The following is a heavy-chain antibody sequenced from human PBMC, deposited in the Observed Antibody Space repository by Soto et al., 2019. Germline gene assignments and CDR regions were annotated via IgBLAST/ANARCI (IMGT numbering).Heavy chain of an antibody. CDR3: ARAGGIAAAVFGYYGMDV. Sequence: TGGSLRLSCAASGFTFSSYAMHWVRQAPGKGLEWVAVISYDGSNKYYADSVKGRFTISRDNSKNTLYLQMNSLIAEDTAVYYFARAGGIAAAVFGYYGMDVWGQGTTVTVSS. CDR2: ISYDGSNK. CDR1: GFTFSSYA. V-gene: IGHV3-30-3*01. D-gene: IGHD6-13*01. J-gene: IGHJ6*02.